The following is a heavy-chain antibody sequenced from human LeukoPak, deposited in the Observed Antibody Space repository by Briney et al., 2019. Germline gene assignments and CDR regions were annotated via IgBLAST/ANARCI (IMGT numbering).Heavy chain of an antibody. Sequence: PGGSLRLSCAASGFTFSDYSMNWVRQTPGTGLEWVSYISGSSGIIYYADSVKGRFTISRDNAKNSVYLQMNSLRDEDTAVYYCARDPITVHHYFDYWGQGILVTVYS. V-gene: IGHV3-48*02. CDR1: GFTFSDYS. CDR3: ARDPITVHHYFDY. CDR2: ISGSSGII. D-gene: IGHD6-19*01. J-gene: IGHJ4*02.